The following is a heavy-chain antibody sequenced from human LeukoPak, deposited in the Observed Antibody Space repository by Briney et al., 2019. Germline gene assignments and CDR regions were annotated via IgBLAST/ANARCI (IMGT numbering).Heavy chain of an antibody. CDR1: GFTFSSYW. D-gene: IGHD3-3*01. CDR2: IKSDGSNT. CDR3: ARGGYYGSGRYYFDS. J-gene: IGHJ4*02. Sequence: PGGSLRLSCAASGFTFSSYWMHWVRQAPGKGLVWVSRIKSDGSNTNYVDSVKGRFTISRGNAKNTLHLQMNSLRAEDTAVYYCARGGYYGSGRYYFDSWGQGTLVTVSS. V-gene: IGHV3-74*01.